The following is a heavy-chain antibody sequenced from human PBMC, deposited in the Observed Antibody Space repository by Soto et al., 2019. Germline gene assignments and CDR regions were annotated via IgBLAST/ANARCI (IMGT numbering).Heavy chain of an antibody. CDR2: IDPSDSYT. D-gene: IGHD3-3*01. Sequence: GESLKIYCKGSGYSFTSYWISWVRQMPGKGLEWMGRIDPSDSYTNYSPSFQGHVTISADKSISTAYLQWSSLKASDTAMYYCAIDSDYDFWSGYFLLGAFDIWGQGTMVTVS. J-gene: IGHJ3*02. V-gene: IGHV5-10-1*01. CDR3: AIDSDYDFWSGYFLLGAFDI. CDR1: GYSFTSYW.